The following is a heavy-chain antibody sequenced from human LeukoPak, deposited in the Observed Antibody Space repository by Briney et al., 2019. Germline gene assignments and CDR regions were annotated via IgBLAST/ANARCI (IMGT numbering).Heavy chain of an antibody. CDR2: ISAHNGYT. V-gene: IGHV1-18*01. J-gene: IGHJ4*02. CDR1: GYTFNNYG. Sequence: ASVKVSCKASGYTFNNYGINWVRQAPGQGLEWRGWISAHNGYTKYAQKVQGRVTLTTDTSTSTAYMELKSLKSDDTAIYYCARGGSFGTYWGQGTLVTVSS. CDR3: ARGGSFGTY. D-gene: IGHD3-10*01.